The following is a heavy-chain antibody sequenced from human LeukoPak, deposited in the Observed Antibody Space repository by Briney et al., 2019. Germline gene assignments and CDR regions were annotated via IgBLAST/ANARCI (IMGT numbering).Heavy chain of an antibody. Sequence: PSETLSLTCTVSGGSISSSSYYWGWIRQPPGKGLEWIGSIYYSGSTYYNPSLKSRVTISVDTSKNQFSLKLSSVTAADTAVYYCAGRPYSSSWYGIIDYWGQGTLVTVSS. D-gene: IGHD6-13*01. CDR2: IYYSGST. CDR1: GGSISSSSYY. J-gene: IGHJ4*02. CDR3: AGRPYSSSWYGIIDY. V-gene: IGHV4-39*01.